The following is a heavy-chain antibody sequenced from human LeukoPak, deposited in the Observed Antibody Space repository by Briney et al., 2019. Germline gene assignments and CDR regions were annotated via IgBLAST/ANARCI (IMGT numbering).Heavy chain of an antibody. CDR3: ARGSSIAVAGIGGY. CDR2: ITYDGSNK. V-gene: IGHV3-30-3*01. J-gene: IGHJ4*02. CDR1: GFTFSSYA. D-gene: IGHD6-19*01. Sequence: GGSLRLSCAASGFTFSSYAMHWVRQAPGKGLEWVAVITYDGSNKYYADSVKGRFTISRDNSKNTLYLQMNSLRAEDTAVYYCARGSSIAVAGIGGYWGQGTLVTVSS.